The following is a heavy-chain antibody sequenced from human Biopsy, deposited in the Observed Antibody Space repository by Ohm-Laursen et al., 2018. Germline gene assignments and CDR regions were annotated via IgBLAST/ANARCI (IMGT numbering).Heavy chain of an antibody. CDR3: ARRLPLRGFAFDV. Sequence: TLSLTCTVSGVSITAYYWSWIRQPPGKGLECIGNIHHSGSTNYNPSLKSRLTISVDTSKNQFSLNLNSVTATDTAVYYCARRLPLRGFAFDVWGQGTVVTVS. CDR2: IHHSGST. J-gene: IGHJ3*01. V-gene: IGHV4-59*08. D-gene: IGHD3-10*01. CDR1: GVSITAYY.